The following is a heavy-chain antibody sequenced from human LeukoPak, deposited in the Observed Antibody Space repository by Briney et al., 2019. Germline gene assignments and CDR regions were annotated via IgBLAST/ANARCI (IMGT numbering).Heavy chain of an antibody. J-gene: IGHJ4*02. V-gene: IGHV3-21*04. CDR3: ARARNDILNGYYAFDY. D-gene: IGHD3-9*01. Sequence: KTGGSLRLSCAASGFTFSSYSMNWVRQAPGKGLEWVSSISSSSSYIYYADSVKGRFTISRDNAKNSLYLQMNSLRAEDTAVYYCARARNDILNGYYAFDYWGQGTLVTVSS. CDR1: GFTFSSYS. CDR2: ISSSSSYI.